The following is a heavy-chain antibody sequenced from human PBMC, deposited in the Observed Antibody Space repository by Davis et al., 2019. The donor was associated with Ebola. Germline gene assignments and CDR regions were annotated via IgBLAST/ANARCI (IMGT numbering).Heavy chain of an antibody. CDR3: ARVNAVTGYSRFDT. CDR1: GFTFSRYD. J-gene: IGHJ5*02. Sequence: GESLKISCVASGFTFSRYDMHWVRQATGKGLEWVAGIGPAGDTNYPVSVKGRFTISRDDAKNSLYLEMNSLRAEDTALYHCARVNAVTGYSRFDTWGQGALVTVSS. D-gene: IGHD3-9*01. CDR2: IGPAGDT. V-gene: IGHV3-13*01.